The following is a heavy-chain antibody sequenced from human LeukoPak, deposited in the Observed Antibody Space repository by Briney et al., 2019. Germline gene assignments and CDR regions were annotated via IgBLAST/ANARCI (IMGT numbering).Heavy chain of an antibody. Sequence: PSETLSLICTVSGGSVSGSYWNWIRQPAGRGLEWIGRIYSTGSTNYNPSLKSRVTMSVDTSKNQFSLKLFSVTAADTAVYYCARDLGGYNYGYSFDYWGQGTLVTVSS. CDR3: ARDLGGYNYGYSFDY. CDR2: IYSTGST. V-gene: IGHV4-4*07. J-gene: IGHJ4*02. CDR1: GGSVSGSY. D-gene: IGHD5-18*01.